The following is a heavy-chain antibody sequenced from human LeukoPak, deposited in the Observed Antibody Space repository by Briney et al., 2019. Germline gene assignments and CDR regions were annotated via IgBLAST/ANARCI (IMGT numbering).Heavy chain of an antibody. J-gene: IGHJ4*02. Sequence: SETLSLTCTVSGGSISSYYWSWIRQPPEKGLEWIGFIYYSGTTNYNPSLKSRVTISVDTSRTQLSLKLSSVTAADTAVYYCARSIHFSGWYYDYWGQGTLVTVSS. CDR3: ARSIHFSGWYYDY. V-gene: IGHV4-59*01. CDR1: GGSISSYY. D-gene: IGHD6-19*01. CDR2: IYYSGTT.